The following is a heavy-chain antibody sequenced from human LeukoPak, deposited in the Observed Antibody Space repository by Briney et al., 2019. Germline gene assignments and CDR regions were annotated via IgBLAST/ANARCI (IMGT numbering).Heavy chain of an antibody. D-gene: IGHD2-8*01. Sequence: SETLSLTCTVSGGSISSYYWSWIRQPPGKGLEWIGYIYYSGSTNYNPSLKSRVTISVDTSKNQFSLKLSSVTAADTAVYYCARGRSMRFDPWGQGTLVTVSS. CDR2: IYYSGST. J-gene: IGHJ5*02. CDR3: ARGRSMRFDP. CDR1: GGSISSYY. V-gene: IGHV4-59*12.